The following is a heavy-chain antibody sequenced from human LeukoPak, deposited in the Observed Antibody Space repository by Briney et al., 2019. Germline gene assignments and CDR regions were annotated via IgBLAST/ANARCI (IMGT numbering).Heavy chain of an antibody. J-gene: IGHJ4*02. V-gene: IGHV3-7*03. CDR1: GFTFRNYW. D-gene: IGHD6-19*01. Sequence: GGSLRLSCAVSGFTFRNYWMAWVRQAPGKGLVWVANIKKDGRDKTYVDSVKGRFTISKDNAKNSLYLQMNSLRPEDTAVYYCARVTAVAGFDCWGQGTLVTVSS. CDR2: IKKDGRDK. CDR3: ARVTAVAGFDC.